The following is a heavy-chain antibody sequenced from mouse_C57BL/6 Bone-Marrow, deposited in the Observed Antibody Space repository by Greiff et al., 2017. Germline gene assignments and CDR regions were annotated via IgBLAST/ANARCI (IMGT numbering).Heavy chain of an antibody. Sequence: VQLKESGPELVKPGASVKISCKASGYAFSSSWMNWVKQRPGKGLEWIGRIYPGDGDTNYNGKFKGKATLTADKSSSTAYMQLSSLTSEDSAVYCCADYSNLDDWGQGTTLTVSS. CDR1: GYAFSSSW. CDR2: IYPGDGDT. J-gene: IGHJ2*01. D-gene: IGHD2-5*01. V-gene: IGHV1-82*01. CDR3: ADYSNLDD.